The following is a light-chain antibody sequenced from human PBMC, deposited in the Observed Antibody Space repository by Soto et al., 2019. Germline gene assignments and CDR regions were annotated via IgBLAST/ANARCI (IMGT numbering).Light chain of an antibody. V-gene: IGKV3-11*01. Sequence: EIVLTQSPATLSLSTGERATLSCRASQSVSSYLAWYQQKPGQAPRLLLYDASNRATGIPARFSGSGSGTDFTLTISSLEPEDFAVYYCQQRSNWPPTFGQGTRLEI. CDR1: QSVSSY. CDR3: QQRSNWPPT. J-gene: IGKJ5*01. CDR2: DAS.